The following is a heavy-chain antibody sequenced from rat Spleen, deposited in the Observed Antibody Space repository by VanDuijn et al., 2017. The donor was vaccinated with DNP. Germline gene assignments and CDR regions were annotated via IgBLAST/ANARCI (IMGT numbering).Heavy chain of an antibody. CDR2: MWYDGDT. Sequence: QVQLKESGPGLVQPSEILSLTCTVSGVSLTSYSVSWVRQSSGKGPEWLGRMWYDGDTAYNPALKSRLIITRDTSKNQVFLKMNSLQADDTGTYYCTRDPNSSYWFFDFWGPGTMITVSS. D-gene: IGHD5-1*01. CDR3: TRDPNSSYWFFDF. J-gene: IGHJ1*01. CDR1: GVSLTSYS. V-gene: IGHV2-63*01.